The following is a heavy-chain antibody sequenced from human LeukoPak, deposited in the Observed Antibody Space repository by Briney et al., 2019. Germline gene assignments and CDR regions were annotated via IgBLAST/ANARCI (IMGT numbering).Heavy chain of an antibody. Sequence: KPSETLSLTCTVSGGSISSYYWSWIRQPAGKGLEWIGRIYTSGSTNYNPSLKSRVTMSVDTSKNQFSLKLSSVTATDTAVYYCARGGSGSYYPPPYYYYYYMGVWGKGTTVTVSS. J-gene: IGHJ6*03. D-gene: IGHD3-10*01. V-gene: IGHV4-4*07. CDR2: IYTSGST. CDR1: GGSISSYY. CDR3: ARGGSGSYYPPPYYYYYYMGV.